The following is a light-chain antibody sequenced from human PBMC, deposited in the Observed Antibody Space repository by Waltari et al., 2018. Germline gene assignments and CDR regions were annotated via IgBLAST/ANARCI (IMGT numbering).Light chain of an antibody. J-gene: IGKJ2*01. CDR1: QSLVHSDGNTH. CDR3: MQGTHWPYT. V-gene: IGKV2-30*02. Sequence: DVVMTQSPLSLPVTPGQAASISCKSSQSLVHSDGNTHMNWFQQRPGQSPRRLIYRVSNRDSGVPDRFSGSGSGPDFTLKISRVEAEDVGVYYCMQGTHWPYTFGQGTKLDIK. CDR2: RVS.